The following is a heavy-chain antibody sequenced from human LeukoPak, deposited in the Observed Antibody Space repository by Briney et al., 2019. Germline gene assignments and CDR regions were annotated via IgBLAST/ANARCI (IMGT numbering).Heavy chain of an antibody. CDR2: INHSGST. CDR3: ARGRRGYGTNPLGY. D-gene: IGHD1-1*01. Sequence: SETLSLTCAVYGGSFSGYYWSWIRQPPGKGLEWIGEINHSGSTNYNPSLKSRVTISVDTSKNQFSLKLSSVTAADTAVYYCARGRRGYGTNPLGYWGQGTLVTVSS. CDR1: GGSFSGYY. J-gene: IGHJ4*02. V-gene: IGHV4-34*01.